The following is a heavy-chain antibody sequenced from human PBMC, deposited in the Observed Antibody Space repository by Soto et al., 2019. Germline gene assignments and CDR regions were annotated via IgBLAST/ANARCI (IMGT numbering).Heavy chain of an antibody. D-gene: IGHD3-9*01. Sequence: PWGSLRLSCAASGFTFSSYGMHWVRQAPGKGLEWVAVISYDGSNKYYADSVKGRFTISRDNSKNTLYLQMNSLRAEDTAVYYCAKDFEASRVDDQNWFDPWGQGTLVTVSS. CDR1: GFTFSSYG. CDR3: AKDFEASRVDDQNWFDP. V-gene: IGHV3-30*18. J-gene: IGHJ5*02. CDR2: ISYDGSNK.